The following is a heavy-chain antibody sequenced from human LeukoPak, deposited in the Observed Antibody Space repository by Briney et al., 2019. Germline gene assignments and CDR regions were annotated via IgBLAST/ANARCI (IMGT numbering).Heavy chain of an antibody. V-gene: IGHV4-38-2*02. J-gene: IGHJ6*03. D-gene: IGHD2-2*01. CDR3: ARGDCSSTICYSPMDV. CDR1: GYSISSGYY. Sequence: SETLSLTCTVSGYSISSGYYWVWIRQTPGKGLEWIGSIYRSGSTNYNPSLKSRVTISVDTSKNQFSLKVSSVTAADTALYYCARGDCSSTICYSPMDVWGKGTTVTVSS. CDR2: IYRSGST.